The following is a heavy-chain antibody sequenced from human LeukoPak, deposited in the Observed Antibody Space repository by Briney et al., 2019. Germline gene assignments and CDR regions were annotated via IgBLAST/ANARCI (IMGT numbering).Heavy chain of an antibody. Sequence: PGGSLRLSWAASGFTFSSYSMNWVRQAPGKGLEWVSSISSSSSYIYYADSVKGRFTISRDNAKNSLYLQMNSLRAEDTAVYYCARGWGIAVAGTIDYWGQGTLVTVSS. CDR1: GFTFSSYS. V-gene: IGHV3-21*01. D-gene: IGHD6-19*01. CDR2: ISSSSSYI. J-gene: IGHJ4*02. CDR3: ARGWGIAVAGTIDY.